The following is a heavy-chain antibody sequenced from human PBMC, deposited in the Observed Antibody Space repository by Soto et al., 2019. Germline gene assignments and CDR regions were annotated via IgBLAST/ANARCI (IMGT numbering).Heavy chain of an antibody. CDR2: IRDKTNGYAT. Sequence: EVQLVESGGDLVKPGGSLKLSFAASGFSISGSAIHWVGRASGKGLEWVARIRDKTNGYATGYAASVQGRFTISRDDSKNTAFLQMNSLKTEDTAVYYCTRLDAPGDRALDIWGQGTMVTVSS. J-gene: IGHJ3*02. CDR1: GFSISGSA. CDR3: TRLDAPGDRALDI. V-gene: IGHV3-73*01.